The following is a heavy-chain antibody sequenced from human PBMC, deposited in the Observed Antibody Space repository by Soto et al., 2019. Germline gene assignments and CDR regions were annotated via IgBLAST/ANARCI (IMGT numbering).Heavy chain of an antibody. J-gene: IGHJ4*02. CDR1: GFTFSSYG. V-gene: IGHV3-30*18. CDR2: ISYDGSNK. Sequence: GGSLRLSCAASGFTFSSYGMHWVRQAPGKGLEWVAVISYDGSNKYYADSVKGRFTISRDNSKNTLYLQMNSLRAEDTAVYYCAKDLPEAIVGPGGFDYWGQGTLVTV. D-gene: IGHD1-26*01. CDR3: AKDLPEAIVGPGGFDY.